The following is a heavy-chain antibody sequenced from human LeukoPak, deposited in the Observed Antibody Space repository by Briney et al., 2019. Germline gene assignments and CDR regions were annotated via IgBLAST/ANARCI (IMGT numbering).Heavy chain of an antibody. Sequence: AASVTVSCKASGYTFTSYDINWVRQATGQGLEWMGWMNPNSGNTVYAQKFQGRVTMTRNTSISTAYMELSSLRSEDTAVYYCARSSSSNYYYGMDVWGQGATVTVSS. D-gene: IGHD6-6*01. J-gene: IGHJ6*02. CDR2: MNPNSGNT. CDR3: ARSSSSNYYYGMDV. V-gene: IGHV1-8*01. CDR1: GYTFTSYD.